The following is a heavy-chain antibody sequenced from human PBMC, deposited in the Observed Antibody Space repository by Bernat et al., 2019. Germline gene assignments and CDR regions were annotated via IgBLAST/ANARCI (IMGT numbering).Heavy chain of an antibody. CDR2: IYYSGRT. V-gene: IGHV4-59*01. Sequence: QVQLQESGPGLVKPSETLSLTCTVSGGSISGYYWSWIRQPPGKGLEWIGYIYYSGRTNYHPSLKSRVTISVDTSKTQFSLKLSSVTAADTAVYYCARDVGWAYYFDYWGQGTLVTVSS. J-gene: IGHJ4*02. CDR1: GGSISGYY. D-gene: IGHD6-19*01. CDR3: ARDVGWAYYFDY.